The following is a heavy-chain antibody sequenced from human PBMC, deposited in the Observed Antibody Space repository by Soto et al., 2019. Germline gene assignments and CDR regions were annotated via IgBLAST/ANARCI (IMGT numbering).Heavy chain of an antibody. Sequence: SVKVSCKASGGTFSSYAISRVRQAPGQGLEWIGGIIPIFGTANYAQKFQGRVTITADESTSTAYMELCSLRSEDTAVYYCSRSNGPYYYYYGMDVWGQGTTVTVSS. CDR1: GGTFSSYA. V-gene: IGHV1-69*13. J-gene: IGHJ6*02. D-gene: IGHD5-18*01. CDR3: SRSNGPYYYYYGMDV. CDR2: IIPIFGTA.